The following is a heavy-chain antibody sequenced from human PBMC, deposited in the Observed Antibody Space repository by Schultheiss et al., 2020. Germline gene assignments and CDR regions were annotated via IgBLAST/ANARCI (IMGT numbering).Heavy chain of an antibody. CDR1: GGTFSSYA. Sequence: SVKVSCKASGGTFSSYAIGWVRQAPGQGLEWMGWISGYNGNTNQAQKLQGRVTITADESTSTAYMELSSLRSEDTAVYYCARYSPHPYWYFDLWGRGTLVNVSS. J-gene: IGHJ2*01. CDR3: ARYSPHPYWYFDL. D-gene: IGHD5-18*01. CDR2: ISGYNGNT. V-gene: IGHV1-69*13.